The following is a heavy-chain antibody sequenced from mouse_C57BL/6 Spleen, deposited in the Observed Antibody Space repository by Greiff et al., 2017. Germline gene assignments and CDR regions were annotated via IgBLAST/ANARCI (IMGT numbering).Heavy chain of an antibody. D-gene: IGHD1-1*01. CDR3: ARNDYYGSSPFAY. Sequence: QVQLQQSGAELARPGASVKMSCKASGYTFTSYTMHWVKQRPGQGLEWIGYINPSSGYTKYNQKFKDKATLTADKSSSTAYMQLSSLTSEDSAVYYCARNDYYGSSPFAYWGQGTLVTVSA. CDR2: INPSSGYT. J-gene: IGHJ3*01. V-gene: IGHV1-4*01. CDR1: GYTFTSYT.